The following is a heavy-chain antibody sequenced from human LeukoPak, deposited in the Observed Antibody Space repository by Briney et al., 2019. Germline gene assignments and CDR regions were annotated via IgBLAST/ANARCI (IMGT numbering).Heavy chain of an antibody. CDR3: ARLKYYYDSSGYRAEYFQH. Sequence: SETLSLTCTVSGGSISSYYWSWIRQPPGKGLEWIGDIYYSGSTNYNPSLKSRVTISVDTSKNQLSLKLSSVTAADTAVYYCARLKYYYDSSGYRAEYFQHWGQGTLVTASS. D-gene: IGHD3-22*01. J-gene: IGHJ1*01. V-gene: IGHV4-59*01. CDR2: IYYSGST. CDR1: GGSISSYY.